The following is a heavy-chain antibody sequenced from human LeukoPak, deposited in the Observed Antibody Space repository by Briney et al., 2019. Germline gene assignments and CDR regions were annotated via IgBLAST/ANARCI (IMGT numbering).Heavy chain of an antibody. V-gene: IGHV3-30-3*01. CDR1: GFTFSSYA. J-gene: IGHJ3*01. Sequence: RTGGSLRLSCAASGFTFSSYAMHWVRQAPGKGLEWVAVISYDGGNKYYADSVKGRFTISRDNSMNTLYLQMNSLRAEDTAVYYCAGGGWYGGGQDAFDFWGQGTMVTVSS. CDR2: ISYDGGNK. CDR3: AGGGWYGGGQDAFDF. D-gene: IGHD6-19*01.